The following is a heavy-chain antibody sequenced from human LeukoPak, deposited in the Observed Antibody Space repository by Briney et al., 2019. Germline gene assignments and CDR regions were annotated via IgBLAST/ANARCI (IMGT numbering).Heavy chain of an antibody. J-gene: IGHJ4*02. V-gene: IGHV3-23*01. Sequence: GRSLRLSCAASAFTFSSYGMHWVRQAPGKGLEWVSAISGSGGSTYYADSVKGRFTISRDNSKNTLYVQMNSLRAEDTAVYYCAKDSSGWHPFDFDYWGQGTLVTVSS. D-gene: IGHD6-19*01. CDR1: AFTFSSYG. CDR2: ISGSGGST. CDR3: AKDSSGWHPFDFDY.